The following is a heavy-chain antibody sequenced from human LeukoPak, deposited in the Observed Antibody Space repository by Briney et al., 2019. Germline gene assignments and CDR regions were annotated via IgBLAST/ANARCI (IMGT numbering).Heavy chain of an antibody. Sequence: GGSLRLSCQASGFSFRNYAMSWVRQAPGRGLEWVSGIGGTGADTYYANSVKGRFTVSRDNSQNTLSLQMNSLRADDTAVYYCAKRPRGSYRALDYWGQGTLVTVSS. CDR3: AKRPRGSYRALDY. V-gene: IGHV3-23*01. CDR2: IGGTGADT. J-gene: IGHJ4*02. CDR1: GFSFRNYA. D-gene: IGHD1-26*01.